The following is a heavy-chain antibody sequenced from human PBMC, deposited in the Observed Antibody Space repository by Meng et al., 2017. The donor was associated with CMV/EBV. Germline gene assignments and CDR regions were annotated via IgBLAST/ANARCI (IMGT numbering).Heavy chain of an antibody. D-gene: IGHD5/OR15-5a*01. CDR1: GFTFSSYW. CDR3: ARGSRGFDY. J-gene: IGHJ4*02. CDR2: INSDGSST. Sequence: GALKISCAASGFTFSSYWMHWVRQAPGKGLVWVSRINSDGSSTSYADSVKGRFTISRDNAKSTLYLQMNSLRAEDTAVYYCARGSRGFDYWGQGTLVTVSS. V-gene: IGHV3-74*01.